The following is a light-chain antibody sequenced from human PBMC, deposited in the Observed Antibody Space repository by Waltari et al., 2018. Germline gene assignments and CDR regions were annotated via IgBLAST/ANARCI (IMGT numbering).Light chain of an antibody. V-gene: IGLV1-40*01. J-gene: IGLJ2*01. CDR3: QSFDNSLRRSVI. Sequence: QSVLTQPPSVSGAPGQRVTISCTGSSSNIGAGFDVHWYQQLPGAAPKLLIYGTTNRPSGVPDRFSGSKSGTSASLAITGLQAEDEADYYCQSFDNSLRRSVIFGGGTKLTVL. CDR2: GTT. CDR1: SSNIGAGFD.